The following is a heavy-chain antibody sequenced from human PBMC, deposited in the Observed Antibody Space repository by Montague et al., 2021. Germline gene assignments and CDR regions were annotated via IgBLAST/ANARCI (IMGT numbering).Heavy chain of an antibody. V-gene: IGHV3-21*01. CDR3: ASLPYSSAWPYYFDH. Sequence: SLSFSASGFPFSSYTINWVRQAPGKGLEWVSSISSSSLYIDYADSVKGRFTISRDNAKNSLYLQMNSLRAENTAVYYCASLPYSSAWPYYFDHWGQGTLVTVSS. D-gene: IGHD6-19*01. J-gene: IGHJ4*02. CDR1: GFPFSSYT. CDR2: ISSSSLYI.